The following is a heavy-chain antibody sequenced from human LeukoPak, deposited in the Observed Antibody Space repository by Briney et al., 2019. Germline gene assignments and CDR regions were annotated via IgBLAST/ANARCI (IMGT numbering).Heavy chain of an antibody. V-gene: IGHV3-9*01. CDR3: AREGYVGPAAVAGADHYYYYYYMDV. D-gene: IGHD6-19*01. CDR2: ISWNSGYI. Sequence: PGRSLRLSCAASGFTFDDYAMHWVRQAPGKGLEWVSGISWNSGYIGYEDSVKGRFTISRDNAKNSLYLQMNSLRAEDTAVYYCAREGYVGPAAVAGADHYYYYYYMDVWGKGTTVTISS. CDR1: GFTFDDYA. J-gene: IGHJ6*03.